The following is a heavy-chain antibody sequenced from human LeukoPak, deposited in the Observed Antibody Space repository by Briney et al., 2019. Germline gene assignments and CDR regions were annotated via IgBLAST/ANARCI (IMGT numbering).Heavy chain of an antibody. Sequence: SETLSLTCTVSGGSISSYYWSWLRQPPGKGLEWLGYNYYSGSTNYNPSLKSRVTISVDTSKNQFSLKLSSVTAADTAVYYCARGSSGWDTFDPWGQGTLVTVSS. CDR1: GGSISSYY. D-gene: IGHD6-19*01. CDR2: NYYSGST. CDR3: ARGSSGWDTFDP. V-gene: IGHV4-59*01. J-gene: IGHJ5*02.